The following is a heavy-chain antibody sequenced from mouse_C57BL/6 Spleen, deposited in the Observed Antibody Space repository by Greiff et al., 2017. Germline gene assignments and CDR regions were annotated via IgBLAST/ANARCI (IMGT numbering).Heavy chain of an antibody. CDR3: ARSLGYYGSSPWFAY. CDR2: IDPSDSYT. CDR1: GYTFTSYW. D-gene: IGHD1-1*01. Sequence: QVQLQQPGAELVMPGASVKLSCKASGYTFTSYWMHWVKQRPGQGLEWIGEIDPSDSYTNYNQKFRGKSTLTVDKSSSTAYMQLSSLTSEDSAVYYCARSLGYYGSSPWFAYWGQGTLVTVSA. J-gene: IGHJ3*01. V-gene: IGHV1-69*01.